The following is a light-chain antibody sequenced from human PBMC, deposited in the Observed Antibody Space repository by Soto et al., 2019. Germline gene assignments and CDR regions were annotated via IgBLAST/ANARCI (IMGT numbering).Light chain of an antibody. CDR2: VVT. J-gene: IGLJ1*01. Sequence: QSVLTQPPSASGTPGQRVTISCSGGSSNIGSNTVNWYQQHPGKAPKLMIYVVTKRPSGVPDRFSGSKSGNTASLTISGLQDEDEADYYCSSFAATHTYIFGTGTKVTVL. CDR1: SSNIGSNT. CDR3: SSFAATHTYI. V-gene: IGLV1-44*01.